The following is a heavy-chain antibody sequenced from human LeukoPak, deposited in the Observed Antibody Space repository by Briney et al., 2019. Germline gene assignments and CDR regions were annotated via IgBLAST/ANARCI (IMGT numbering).Heavy chain of an antibody. CDR1: GFTFSSYA. CDR3: ASLSGSITIFGVVIMGPYFDY. CDR2: ISGSGGST. D-gene: IGHD3-3*01. J-gene: IGHJ4*02. V-gene: IGHV3-23*01. Sequence: GGSLRLSCAASGFTFSSYAMSWVRQAPGKGLEWVSAISGSGGSTYYADSVKGRFTTSRDNSKNTLYLQMNSLRAEDTAVYYCASLSGSITIFGVVIMGPYFDYWGQGTLVTVPS.